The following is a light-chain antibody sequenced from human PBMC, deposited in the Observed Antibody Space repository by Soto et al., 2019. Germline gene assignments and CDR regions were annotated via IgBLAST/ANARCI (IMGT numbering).Light chain of an antibody. J-gene: IGKJ3*01. CDR3: QQRSNWLFT. V-gene: IGKV3-11*01. CDR1: QSVSSY. CDR2: VAS. Sequence: EIVLTQSPATLSLSPGERATLSCRASQSVSSYLAWYQQKPGQAPRLLIYVASNRATGIPARFSGSGSGTDFTFTISSLEPEDFAVYYCQQRSNWLFTFGPGTKVDIK.